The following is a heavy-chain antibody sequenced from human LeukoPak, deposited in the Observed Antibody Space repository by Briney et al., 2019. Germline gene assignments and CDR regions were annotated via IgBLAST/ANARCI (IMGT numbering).Heavy chain of an antibody. CDR3: ARGTAITIFGVVTPPDY. J-gene: IGHJ4*02. CDR1: GYTFTSYD. V-gene: IGHV1-8*03. D-gene: IGHD3-3*01. CDR2: MNPNSGNT. Sequence: ASVKVSCKASGYTFTSYDINWVRQATGQGLEWMGWMNPNSGNTGYSQEFQGRVTITRDTSASTAYMELSSLRSEDMAVYYCARGTAITIFGVVTPPDYWGQGTLVTVSS.